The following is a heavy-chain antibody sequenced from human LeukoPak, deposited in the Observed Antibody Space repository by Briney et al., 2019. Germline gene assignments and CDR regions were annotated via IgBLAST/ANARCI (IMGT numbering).Heavy chain of an antibody. CDR3: ARALGQQLADY. V-gene: IGHV4-59*01. D-gene: IGHD6-13*01. CDR2: IYYSGST. J-gene: IGHJ4*02. CDR1: GGSISSYY. Sequence: PSETLSLNCTVSGGSISSYYWSWIRQPPGKELEWIGYIYYSGSTNYNPSLKSRVTISVDTSKNQFSLKLSSVTAADTAVYYCARALGQQLADYWGQGTLVTVSS.